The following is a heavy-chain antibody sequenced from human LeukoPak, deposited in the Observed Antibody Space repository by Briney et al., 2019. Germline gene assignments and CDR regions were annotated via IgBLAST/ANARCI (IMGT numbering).Heavy chain of an antibody. CDR3: ARTYGGNSEIDY. Sequence: SETLSLTCSVSGDSLNGYYWNWIRQPPGKGLEWIGNIFASGSTNSNPSLKSRVTLSVDPTTNPFSLTMTSVTAADTAVFYCARTYGGNSEIDYWGHGTLVTVSS. CDR2: IFASGST. CDR1: GDSLNGYY. V-gene: IGHV4-4*08. J-gene: IGHJ4*01. D-gene: IGHD4-23*01.